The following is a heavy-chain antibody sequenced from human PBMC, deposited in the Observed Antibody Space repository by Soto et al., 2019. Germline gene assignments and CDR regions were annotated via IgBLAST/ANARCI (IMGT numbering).Heavy chain of an antibody. CDR1: GYTFTGYY. J-gene: IGHJ6*01. Sequence: QVQLVQSGTEVKRPGDSVKVSCKDSGYTFTGYYVHWVRQAPGQGLEWMGWINPNSGDTYLAQRFQGRVTMNSDTSIGTADMELRGLTSDDTAEYYCAKGGAIVAAGTRVYLYNAMDVWGQGTTVTVSS. D-gene: IGHD1-26*01. CDR2: INPNSGDT. V-gene: IGHV1-2*02. CDR3: AKGGAIVAAGTRVYLYNAMDV.